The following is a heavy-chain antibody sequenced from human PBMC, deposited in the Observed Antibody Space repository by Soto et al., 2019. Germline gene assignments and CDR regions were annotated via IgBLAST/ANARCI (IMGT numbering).Heavy chain of an antibody. CDR3: AREDEQWLVRQRSFDY. CDR2: IYHSGST. Sequence: QVQLQESGPGLVKPSGTLSLTSASSGGPISSSNWWSWARHPPGKGREWIGEIYHSGSTNYNPSLKSRVTISVDKSKNQFSLKLSSVTAADTAVYYCAREDEQWLVRQRSFDYWGQGTLVTVSS. V-gene: IGHV4-4*02. D-gene: IGHD6-19*01. CDR1: GGPISSSNW. J-gene: IGHJ4*02.